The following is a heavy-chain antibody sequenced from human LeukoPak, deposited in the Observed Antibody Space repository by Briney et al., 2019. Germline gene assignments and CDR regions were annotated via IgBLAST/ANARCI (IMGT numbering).Heavy chain of an antibody. D-gene: IGHD3-10*01. CDR1: GGTFSSYA. CDR3: ARDRGGTMVQVGYYYYGMDV. Sequence: SVKVSCKASGGTFSSYAISWVRQAPGQGLEWMGRIIPILGIANYAQKFQGRVTITADKSTSTAYMELSSLRSEDTAVYYCARDRGGTMVQVGYYYYGMDVWGQGTTVTVSS. J-gene: IGHJ6*02. CDR2: IIPILGIA. V-gene: IGHV1-69*04.